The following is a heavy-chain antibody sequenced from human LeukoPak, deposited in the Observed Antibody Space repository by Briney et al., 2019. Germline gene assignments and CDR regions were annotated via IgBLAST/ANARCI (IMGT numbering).Heavy chain of an antibody. Sequence: GGSLRLSCAASGFTFSSYGMHWVRQAPGKGLEWVAVISYDGSNKYYADSVKGRFTLSRDESKNTVYMQMNSLRNEDTAVYYCAREPNYSSGRPMDYWGQGTLVTVSS. CDR3: AREPNYSSGRPMDY. CDR1: GFTFSSYG. CDR2: ISYDGSNK. J-gene: IGHJ4*02. V-gene: IGHV3-30*03. D-gene: IGHD3-22*01.